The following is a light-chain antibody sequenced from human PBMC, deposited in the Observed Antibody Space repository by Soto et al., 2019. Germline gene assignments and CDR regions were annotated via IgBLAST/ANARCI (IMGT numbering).Light chain of an antibody. Sequence: QSVLTQPASVSGSPGQSITISCTGTSSDVGSYNVVSWYQQHPGKAPKLMIYEGTKRPSGVSNRFSGSRPGNTASLTISGLQAEDEADYYCCSYAGSSTLYVFGTGTKVTVL. J-gene: IGLJ1*01. CDR1: SSDVGSYNV. CDR3: CSYAGSSTLYV. V-gene: IGLV2-23*01. CDR2: EGT.